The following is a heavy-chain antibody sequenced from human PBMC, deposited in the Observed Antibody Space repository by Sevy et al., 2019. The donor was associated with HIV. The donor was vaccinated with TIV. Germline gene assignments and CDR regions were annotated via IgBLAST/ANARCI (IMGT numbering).Heavy chain of an antibody. Sequence: SETLSLTCTVSGGSISSGSYYWSWIRQPAGKGLEWIGRIYTSGSTNYNPPLKSRVTISVDTSKNQFSLKLSSVTAADTAVYYCARLSVVAGYYFDYWGQGTLVTVSS. CDR3: ARLSVVAGYYFDY. J-gene: IGHJ4*02. CDR1: GGSISSGSYY. V-gene: IGHV4-61*02. D-gene: IGHD6-19*01. CDR2: IYTSGST.